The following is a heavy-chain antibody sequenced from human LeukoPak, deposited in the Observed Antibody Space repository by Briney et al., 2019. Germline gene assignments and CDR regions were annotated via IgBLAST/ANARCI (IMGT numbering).Heavy chain of an antibody. CDR3: ARLSSSIADY. Sequence: PSETLSLTCAVYGGSFSGYYWSWIRQPPGKGLEWIGEINHSGSTNYNPSLKSRVTISVDTSKNQFSLKLSSVTAADTAVYYCARLSSSIADYWGQGTLVTVSS. CDR1: GGSFSGYY. D-gene: IGHD6-6*01. CDR2: INHSGST. V-gene: IGHV4-34*01. J-gene: IGHJ4*02.